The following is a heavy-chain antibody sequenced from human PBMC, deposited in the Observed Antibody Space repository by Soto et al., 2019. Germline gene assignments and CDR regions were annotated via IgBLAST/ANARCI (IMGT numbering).Heavy chain of an antibody. CDR1: GGSISSSSYY. Sequence: SETLSLTCTVSGGSISSSSYYWGWIRQPPGKGLEWIGYIYYSGSTYYNPSLKSRVTISVDTSKNQFSLKLSSVTAADTAVYYCARDKRMVRGVLLDYYYYGMDVWGQGTTVTVSS. CDR2: IYYSGST. D-gene: IGHD3-10*01. CDR3: ARDKRMVRGVLLDYYYYGMDV. V-gene: IGHV4-31*03. J-gene: IGHJ6*02.